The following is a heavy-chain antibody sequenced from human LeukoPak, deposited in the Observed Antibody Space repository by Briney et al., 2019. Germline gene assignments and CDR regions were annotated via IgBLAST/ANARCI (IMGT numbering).Heavy chain of an antibody. CDR2: INHSGST. CDR1: GGSFSGYY. D-gene: IGHD3-22*01. CDR3: ARWGYYDSSGYSDY. V-gene: IGHV4-34*01. J-gene: IGHJ4*02. Sequence: SETLSLTCAVYGGSFSGYYWSWIRQPPGKGLEWTGEINHSGSTNYNPSLKSRVTISVDTSKNQFSLKLSSVTAADTAVYYCARWGYYDSSGYSDYWGQGTLVTVSS.